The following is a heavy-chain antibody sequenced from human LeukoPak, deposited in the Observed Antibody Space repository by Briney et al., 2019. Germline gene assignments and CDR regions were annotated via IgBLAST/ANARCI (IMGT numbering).Heavy chain of an antibody. Sequence: ASVKVSCKASGGTFSSYAISWVRQAPGQGLEWTGGIIPIFGTANYAQKFQGRVTITADESTSTAYMELSSLRSEDTAVYYCARVIGDTAMVGDWYFDLWGRGTLVTVSS. J-gene: IGHJ2*01. CDR3: ARVIGDTAMVGDWYFDL. D-gene: IGHD5-18*01. CDR1: GGTFSSYA. CDR2: IIPIFGTA. V-gene: IGHV1-69*13.